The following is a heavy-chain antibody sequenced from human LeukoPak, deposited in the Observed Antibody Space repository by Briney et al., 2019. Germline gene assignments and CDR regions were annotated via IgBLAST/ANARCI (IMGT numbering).Heavy chain of an antibody. CDR3: AKIPYSSSPTWFDP. D-gene: IGHD6-6*01. V-gene: IGHV3-23*01. CDR2: ISGSGSNT. J-gene: IGHJ5*02. Sequence: GGSLRLSCAASGFTFGSYAMSWVRQTPGKGLDWVSAISGSGSNTYYADSVKGRFTISRDNSKNTLYLQMNSLRAEDTAVYYCAKIPYSSSPTWFDPWGQGTLVTVSS. CDR1: GFTFGSYA.